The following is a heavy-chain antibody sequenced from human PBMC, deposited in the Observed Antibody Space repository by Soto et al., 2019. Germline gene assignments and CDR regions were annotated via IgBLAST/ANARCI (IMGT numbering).Heavy chain of an antibody. Sequence: ESGGGVVQPGRSLRLSCAASGFTFSSYAMHWVRQAPGKGLEWVAVISYDGSNKYYADSVKGRFTISRDNSKNTLYLQMNSLRAEDTAVYYCARDGAGIAVAGTYYYYGMDVWGQGTTVTVSS. CDR3: ARDGAGIAVAGTYYYYGMDV. CDR2: ISYDGSNK. V-gene: IGHV3-30-3*01. J-gene: IGHJ6*02. CDR1: GFTFSSYA. D-gene: IGHD6-19*01.